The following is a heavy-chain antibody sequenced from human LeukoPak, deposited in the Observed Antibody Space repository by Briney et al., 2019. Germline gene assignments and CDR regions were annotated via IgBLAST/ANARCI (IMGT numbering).Heavy chain of an antibody. J-gene: IGHJ3*02. D-gene: IGHD6-19*01. V-gene: IGHV1-18*01. CDR1: GYTFTRYG. Sequence: ASVRVSCKASGYTFTRYGMTWVRQAPGQGLEWMGWISGYNGNTNYAQKFQGRVTMTKDTSTSRVYMELRSLRPDDTAVYYCARDFEAVADEEGYDAFDIWGQGTMVTVSS. CDR2: ISGYNGNT. CDR3: ARDFEAVADEEGYDAFDI.